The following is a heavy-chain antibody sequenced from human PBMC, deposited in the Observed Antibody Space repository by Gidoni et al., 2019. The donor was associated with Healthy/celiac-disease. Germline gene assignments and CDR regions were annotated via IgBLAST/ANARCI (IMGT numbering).Heavy chain of an antibody. Sequence: EVQLLESGGGLVQPGGSLRLSCAASGFTFSSTAMSWVRQAPGKGLEWVSAISGSGGSTYYADSVKGRFNIARDNSKNTLYLQMNSLRAEDTAVYYCAKVARFLEWLVDDAFDIWGQGTMVTVSS. V-gene: IGHV3-23*01. D-gene: IGHD3-3*01. CDR3: AKVARFLEWLVDDAFDI. CDR2: ISGSGGST. CDR1: GFTFSSTA. J-gene: IGHJ3*02.